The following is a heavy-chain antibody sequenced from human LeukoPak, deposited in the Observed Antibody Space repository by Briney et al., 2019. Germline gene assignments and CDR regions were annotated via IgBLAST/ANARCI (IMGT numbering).Heavy chain of an antibody. J-gene: IGHJ5*02. Sequence: ASVKVSCKASGYTFTSYGISWGRQAPGQGLELMGWISAYNGNTNYAQKLQGRVTMTTDTSTSTAYMELRSLRSDDTAVYYCATSLGYCSSTSCSPNWFDPWGQGTLVTVSS. D-gene: IGHD2-2*01. V-gene: IGHV1-18*01. CDR3: ATSLGYCSSTSCSPNWFDP. CDR1: GYTFTSYG. CDR2: ISAYNGNT.